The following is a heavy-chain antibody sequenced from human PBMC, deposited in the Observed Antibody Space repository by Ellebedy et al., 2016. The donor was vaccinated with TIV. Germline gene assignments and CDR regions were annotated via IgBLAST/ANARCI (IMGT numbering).Heavy chain of an antibody. CDR1: GFTFSGYS. V-gene: IGHV3-30-3*01. D-gene: IGHD3-22*01. CDR2: ISNDGNNQ. Sequence: GESLKISXATSGFTFSGYSMHWVRQAPGKGLECVAFISNDGNNQYYPDSVKGRFTVSRDNSENTLFLQMNSLRAEDTAVYYCARQAQIHQWFMDYWGQGTLVTVSS. J-gene: IGHJ4*02. CDR3: ARQAQIHQWFMDY.